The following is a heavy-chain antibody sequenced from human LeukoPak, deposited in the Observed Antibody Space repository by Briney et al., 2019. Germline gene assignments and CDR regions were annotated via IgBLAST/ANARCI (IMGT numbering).Heavy chain of an antibody. CDR2: INHSGST. D-gene: IGHD4-17*01. CDR1: GGSFSGYY. Sequence: SETLSLTCAVYGGSFSGYYWSWIRQPLGKGLEWIGEINHSGSTNYNPSLKSRVTISVDTSKNQFSLKLSSVTAADTAVYYCARDLDDYGDYYFDYWGQGTLVTVSS. J-gene: IGHJ4*02. CDR3: ARDLDDYGDYYFDY. V-gene: IGHV4-34*01.